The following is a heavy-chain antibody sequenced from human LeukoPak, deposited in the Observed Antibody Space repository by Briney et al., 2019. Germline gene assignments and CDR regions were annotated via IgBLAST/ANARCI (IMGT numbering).Heavy chain of an antibody. CDR1: GYTFTSYG. Sequence: EASVKVSCKASGYTFTSYGISWVRQAPGQGLEWMGWISAYNGNTNYAQKLQGRVTMTTDTSTSTAYMELRSLRSDDTAVYYCAREASLVGSYYVPDAFDIWGQGTMVTVSS. V-gene: IGHV1-18*01. CDR3: AREASLVGSYYVPDAFDI. D-gene: IGHD1-26*01. CDR2: ISAYNGNT. J-gene: IGHJ3*02.